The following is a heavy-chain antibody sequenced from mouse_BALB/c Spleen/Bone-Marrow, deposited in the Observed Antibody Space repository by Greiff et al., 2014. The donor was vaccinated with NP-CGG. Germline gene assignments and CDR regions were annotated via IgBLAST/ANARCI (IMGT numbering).Heavy chain of an antibody. Sequence: VQLQESGPGLVAPSQSLSITCTVSGFSLTTYGVHWVRQPPGKGLEWLGVIWPDGSTNYNSALMSRLSIRKDNSKSQVFLEMHSLQTDDTAMYYCARITTATGAMDYWGQGTSVTVSS. CDR3: ARITTATGAMDY. CDR2: IWPDGST. D-gene: IGHD1-2*01. V-gene: IGHV2-9*02. CDR1: GFSLTTYG. J-gene: IGHJ4*01.